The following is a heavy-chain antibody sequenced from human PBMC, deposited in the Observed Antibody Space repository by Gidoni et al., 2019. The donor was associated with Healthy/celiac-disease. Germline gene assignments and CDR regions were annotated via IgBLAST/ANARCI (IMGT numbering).Heavy chain of an antibody. Sequence: EVQLVWSGGGFVQHVRAMRLSWAASGFTFVYYAMHWVGQAAGKGLEWGSGISWNSGRIGYADSVKGRFTISRDNAKNTLYLQMNSMRAEDTALYYCAKDIVAVAGRGGFDYWGQGTLVTVSS. J-gene: IGHJ4*02. CDR1: GFTFVYYA. CDR3: AKDIVAVAGRGGFDY. D-gene: IGHD6-19*01. V-gene: IGHV3-9*01. CDR2: ISWNSGRI.